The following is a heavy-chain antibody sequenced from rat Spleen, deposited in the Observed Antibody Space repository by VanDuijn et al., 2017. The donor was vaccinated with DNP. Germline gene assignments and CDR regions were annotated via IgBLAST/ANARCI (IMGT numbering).Heavy chain of an antibody. V-gene: IGHV5-29*01. CDR1: GFTFSNYG. CDR3: ATTQYYDGWFPFDY. CDR2: ISYNGGTP. Sequence: EVQLVESGGGLVQPGRSLKLSCAASGFTFSNYGMAWVRQTPTKGLEWVATISYNGGTPYYRDSVKGRFTISRDNAQSTLYLQMDSLKSEDTATYYCATTQYYDGWFPFDYWGQGVMVTVSS. D-gene: IGHD1-12*02. J-gene: IGHJ2*01.